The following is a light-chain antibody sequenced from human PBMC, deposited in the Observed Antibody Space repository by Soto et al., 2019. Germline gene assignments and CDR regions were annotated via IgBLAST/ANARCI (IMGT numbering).Light chain of an antibody. V-gene: IGLV2-23*01. CDR2: EGS. J-gene: IGLJ3*02. CDR3: CSFAHRSTLV. Sequence: QSALTQPASVSGSPGQSITISCTGTSSDVGSYNLVSWYQQHPGKAPKLMIYEGSKRPSGVSNRFSGSKSGNTASLTISGLQAEDEADYYCCSFAHRSTLVFGGGTKLTVL. CDR1: SSDVGSYNL.